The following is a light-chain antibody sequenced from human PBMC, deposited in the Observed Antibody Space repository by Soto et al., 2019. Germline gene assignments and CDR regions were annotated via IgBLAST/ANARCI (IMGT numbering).Light chain of an antibody. CDR1: SSDVGGYNH. V-gene: IGLV2-14*01. CDR2: EVS. CDR3: SSLTSGSTRVV. J-gene: IGLJ2*01. Sequence: QSVLTQPASVSGSPGQSITISCTGTSSDVGGYNHVSWYQHHPGKAPKLMIYEVSNRPSGVSNRFSGSKSGNTASLTISGLQAEDEADYYCSSLTSGSTRVVFGGGTKLTV.